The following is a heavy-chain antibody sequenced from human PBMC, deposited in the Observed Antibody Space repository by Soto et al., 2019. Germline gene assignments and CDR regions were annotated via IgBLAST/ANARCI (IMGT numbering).Heavy chain of an antibody. D-gene: IGHD2-2*01. Sequence: QVQLQQWGAGLLKPSETLSLTCVVYGGSFSGYYWSWIRQSPGKGLEWIGGINHRGSTNYNPSLESRVTISVDTSKNQFSLKLPSVTAADTAMYYCAREGFCTSTTCRVGNWFDPWCQGTLVTVSS. CDR1: GGSFSGYY. J-gene: IGHJ5*02. CDR3: AREGFCTSTTCRVGNWFDP. CDR2: INHRGST. V-gene: IGHV4-34*01.